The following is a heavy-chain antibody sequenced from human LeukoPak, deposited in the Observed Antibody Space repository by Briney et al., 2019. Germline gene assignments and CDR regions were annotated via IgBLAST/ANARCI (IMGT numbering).Heavy chain of an antibody. CDR2: IYTSGST. Sequence: PSQTLSLTCTVSGGSISSGSYYWSWIRQPAGKGLEWIGRIYTSGSTNYNPSLKSRVTISVDTSKNQFSLKLSSVTAADTAVYYCARVTGIVGAYYYFDYWGQGTLVTVSS. J-gene: IGHJ4*02. CDR1: GGSISSGSYY. V-gene: IGHV4-61*02. CDR3: ARVTGIVGAYYYFDY. D-gene: IGHD1-26*01.